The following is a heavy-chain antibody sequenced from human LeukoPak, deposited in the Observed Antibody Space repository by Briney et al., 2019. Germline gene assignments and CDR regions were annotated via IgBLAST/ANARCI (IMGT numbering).Heavy chain of an antibody. D-gene: IGHD3-3*01. V-gene: IGHV4-34*01. J-gene: IGHJ6*03. CDR1: GGSFSGDF. CDR2: IYHSGST. Sequence: SETLSLTCAVYGGSFSGDFWSWLRQSPGKGLEWIGEIYHSGSTNYNPSLKSRVTISVDTSKNQFSLKLSSVTAADTAVYYCASRPLYYDFWSGYYPLPYMDVWGKGTTVTVSS. CDR3: ASRPLYYDFWSGYYPLPYMDV.